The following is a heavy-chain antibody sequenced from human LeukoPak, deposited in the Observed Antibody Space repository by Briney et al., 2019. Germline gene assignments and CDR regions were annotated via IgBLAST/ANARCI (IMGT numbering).Heavy chain of an antibody. CDR3: AREGVAGWGLYGMDV. CDR2: IYHSGST. D-gene: IGHD6-19*01. CDR1: GGSISSSNW. V-gene: IGHV4-4*02. Sequence: PSETLSLTCAVSGGSISSSNWWSWVRQPPGKGLEWIGEIYHSGSTNYNPSLKSRVTISVDKSKNQFSLKLSSVTAADTAVYYCAREGVAGWGLYGMDVWGQGTTVTVSS. J-gene: IGHJ6*02.